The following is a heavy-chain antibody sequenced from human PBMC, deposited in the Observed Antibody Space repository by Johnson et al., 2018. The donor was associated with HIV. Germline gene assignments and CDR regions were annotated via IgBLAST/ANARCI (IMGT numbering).Heavy chain of an antibody. Sequence: HVQLVESGGGVVQPGRSLRLSCAASGFTFSSYGMHWVRQAPGKGLEWVAVISYDGSNKYYVDSVKGRFTISRDKSKNTLYLQMNSLRAEDTAVYYCAKDGAMAFDIWGQGTLVTVSS. V-gene: IGHV3-30*18. CDR2: ISYDGSNK. CDR1: GFTFSSYG. J-gene: IGHJ3*02. D-gene: IGHD2-2*01. CDR3: AKDGAMAFDI.